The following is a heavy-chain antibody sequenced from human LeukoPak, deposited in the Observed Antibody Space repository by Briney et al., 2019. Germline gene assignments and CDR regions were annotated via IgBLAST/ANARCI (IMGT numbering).Heavy chain of an antibody. Sequence: SETLSLTCTVSGGSISTSYHYWGWIRRPPGKGLEWIGSIYYGGSTYYNPSLKSRVTISVDTSKNQFSLKLSSVTAADTAVYYCASERPGYYRAGAFDIWGQGTMVTVSS. CDR3: ASERPGYYRAGAFDI. CDR1: GGSISTSYHY. CDR2: IYYGGST. D-gene: IGHD3-9*01. V-gene: IGHV4-39*07. J-gene: IGHJ3*02.